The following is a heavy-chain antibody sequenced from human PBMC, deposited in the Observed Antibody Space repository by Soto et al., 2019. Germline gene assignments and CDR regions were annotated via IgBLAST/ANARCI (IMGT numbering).Heavy chain of an antibody. CDR2: TYYRSKWYN. D-gene: IGHD1-26*01. CDR3: VRDVGFDFDY. CDR1: GDSVSSNNIA. V-gene: IGHV6-1*01. Sequence: SQTLSLTCAVSGDSVSSNNIALNWLRQSPWRGLEWLGRTYYRSKWYNDYAVTVKSRIVINPDTSQNQFSLHLNSVTPDDTALYYCVRDVGFDFDYWGQGTQVTVSS. J-gene: IGHJ4*02.